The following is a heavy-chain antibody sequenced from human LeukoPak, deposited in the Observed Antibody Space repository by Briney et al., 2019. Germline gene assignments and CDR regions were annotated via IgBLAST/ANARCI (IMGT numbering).Heavy chain of an antibody. D-gene: IGHD6-13*01. Sequence: KTSETLSLTCTVSGGSNSSSSHSWGWIRQPPGKGLEWTVRIYYTWRTYYNPSLKSRVTISVDTSKNQFSLKLSSVTAADTAVYYCAQSLGSSNWIGNWFDPWGQGTLVTVSS. CDR1: GGSNSSSSHS. CDR3: AQSLGSSNWIGNWFDP. CDR2: IYYTWRT. J-gene: IGHJ5*02. V-gene: IGHV4-39*01.